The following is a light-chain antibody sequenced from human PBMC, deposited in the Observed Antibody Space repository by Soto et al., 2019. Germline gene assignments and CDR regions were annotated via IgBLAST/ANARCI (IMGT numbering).Light chain of an antibody. CDR2: DAS. Sequence: DIQMTQSPSTLSASVGDRVTITCRASQSISGWLAWYQQKPGKAPKLLIYDASSLESGVPSRFSGSGSGTEFTLTISSLQPDDFATYYCQQYNSYSPLITFGPGTKVDIK. J-gene: IGKJ3*01. CDR1: QSISGW. CDR3: QQYNSYSPLIT. V-gene: IGKV1-5*01.